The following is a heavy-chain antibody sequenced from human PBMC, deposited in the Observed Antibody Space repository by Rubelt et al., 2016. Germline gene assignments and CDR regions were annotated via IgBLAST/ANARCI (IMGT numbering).Heavy chain of an antibody. Sequence: ELQLVESGGGLVQPGRSLRLSCAASGFTFDDYAIHWVRQTPGKGLEWVSGISWNSGSAAYADSVKGRFTISRDNAKNSLYLQMNSLRVEDTALYYCAKDTSGYVGRGGGFDIWGQGTTVTVSS. J-gene: IGHJ3*02. CDR3: AKDTSGYVGRGGGFDI. CDR1: GFTFDDYA. D-gene: IGHD2-15*01. V-gene: IGHV3-9*01. CDR2: ISWNSGSA.